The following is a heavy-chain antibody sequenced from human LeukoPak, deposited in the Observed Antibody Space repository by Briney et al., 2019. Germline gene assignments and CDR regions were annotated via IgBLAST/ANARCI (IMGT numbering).Heavy chain of an antibody. CDR1: GYTFTSYD. CDR2: MNPNSGNT. V-gene: IGHV1-8*01. CDR3: ARNHRMVRGLDP. D-gene: IGHD3-10*01. J-gene: IGHJ5*02. Sequence: ASVKVSCKASGYTFTSYDINWVRQATGQGLEWMGWMNPNSGNTGYAQKFQGRVTMTRNTSISTAYMELSSLRSEDTAVYYCARNHRMVRGLDPWGQGTLVTVSS.